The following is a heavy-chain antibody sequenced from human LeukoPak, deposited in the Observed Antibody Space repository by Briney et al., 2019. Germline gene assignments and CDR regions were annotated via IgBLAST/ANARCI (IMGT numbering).Heavy chain of an antibody. D-gene: IGHD4-17*01. CDR1: GFTFSTYS. CDR2: ISSGSSAI. V-gene: IGHV3-21*01. J-gene: IGHJ4*02. CDR3: ARGHTAVTRHFDF. Sequence: GGSLRLSCEASGFTFSTYSMTWVRQAPGKGLEWVSIISSGSSAIFSADALKGRFTISRDDAKNLLYLDMNSLRAEDTAVYYCARGHTAVTRHFDFWGQGTLVTVSS.